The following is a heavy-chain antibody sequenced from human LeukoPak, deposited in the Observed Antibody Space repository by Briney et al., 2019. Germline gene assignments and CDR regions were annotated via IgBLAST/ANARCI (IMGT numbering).Heavy chain of an antibody. CDR1: GYSISSSNW. Sequence: PSDTLSLTCAVSGYSISSSNWWGWVRQPPGKGLEWIGYIYYSGSTDYNPSLKSRVTMSVDTPKNQFSLKLISVTAMDTAVYYCARGSYSSSWYSPTFDYWGQGTLVTVSS. CDR2: IYYSGST. CDR3: ARGSYSSSWYSPTFDY. J-gene: IGHJ4*02. D-gene: IGHD6-13*01. V-gene: IGHV4-28*01.